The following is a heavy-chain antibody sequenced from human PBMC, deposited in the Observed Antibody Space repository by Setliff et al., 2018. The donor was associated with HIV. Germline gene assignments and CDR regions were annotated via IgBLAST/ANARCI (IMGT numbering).Heavy chain of an antibody. CDR2: IYYSGTT. Sequence: NPSETLSLTCTVFGDSITSPDYYWAWIRQPPGKGLEWIGNIYYSGTTDYNPSLKSRVTISVDTSKNQFSLKLSFVTAADTAVYYCARVIGWNDAGDYWGRGTLVTVSS. D-gene: IGHD1-1*01. V-gene: IGHV4-39*07. J-gene: IGHJ4*02. CDR1: GDSITSPDYY. CDR3: ARVIGWNDAGDY.